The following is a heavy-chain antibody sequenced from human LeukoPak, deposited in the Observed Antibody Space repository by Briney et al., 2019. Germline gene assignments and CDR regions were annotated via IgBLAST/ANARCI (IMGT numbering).Heavy chain of an antibody. D-gene: IGHD3-10*01. J-gene: IGHJ5*02. CDR1: GGSISSSSYY. CDR3: ASTPQYYYGSGSYSGWFDP. Sequence: SETLSLTCTVSGGSISSSSYYWGWIRQPPGKGLEWIGSIYYSGSTYYNPSLKSRVTISVDTSKNQFSLKLSSVTAADMAVYYCASTPQYYYGSGSYSGWFDPWGQGTPVTVSS. CDR2: IYYSGST. V-gene: IGHV4-39*01.